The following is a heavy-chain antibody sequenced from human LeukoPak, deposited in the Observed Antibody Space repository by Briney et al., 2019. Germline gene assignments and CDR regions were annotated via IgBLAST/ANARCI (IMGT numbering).Heavy chain of an antibody. V-gene: IGHV3-7*01. J-gene: IGHJ4*02. CDR1: GFTFSSYW. CDR2: IKQDESEK. Sequence: GGSLTLSCAASGFTFSSYWMSWVRHAPGKGMEWVANIKQDESEKYYVDSLKGRFTISRDNAKNSLYLQMNSLRAEDTAVYYCARDKIEGPTKLDYWGQGILVTVSS. D-gene: IGHD1-1*01. CDR3: ARDKIEGPTKLDY.